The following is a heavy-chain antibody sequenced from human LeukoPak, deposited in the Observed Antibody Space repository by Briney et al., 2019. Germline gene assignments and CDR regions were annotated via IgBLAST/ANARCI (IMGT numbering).Heavy chain of an antibody. Sequence: GGSLRLSCAASGFTFSSYSMNWVRQAPGKGLEWVSSISSSSSYIYYADSVKGRFTISRDNAKNSLYLQMNSLRAEDTAVYYCARVMTTVVTSLAYWGQGTLVTVSS. D-gene: IGHD4-23*01. J-gene: IGHJ4*02. V-gene: IGHV3-21*01. CDR3: ARVMTTVVTSLAY. CDR1: GFTFSSYS. CDR2: ISSSSSYI.